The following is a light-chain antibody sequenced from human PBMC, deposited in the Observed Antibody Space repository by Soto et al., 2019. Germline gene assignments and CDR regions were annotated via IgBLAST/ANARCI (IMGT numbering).Light chain of an antibody. CDR3: CSYAGDFIYV. J-gene: IGLJ1*01. CDR2: DVT. V-gene: IGLV2-14*03. Sequence: QSALTQPASVSGSPGQSITISCTGTSSDFGVYNYVSWYQQHPDKAPKLLIYDVTERPSGVSDRFSGSKSGNTASLTISGLQDDDEADYYCCSYAGDFIYVFGTGTKVTVL. CDR1: SSDFGVYNY.